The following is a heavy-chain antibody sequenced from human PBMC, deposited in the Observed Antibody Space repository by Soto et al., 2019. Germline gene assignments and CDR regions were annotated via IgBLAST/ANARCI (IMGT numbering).Heavy chain of an antibody. CDR1: GGSISSGGYY. V-gene: IGHV4-31*03. D-gene: IGHD3-22*01. CDR2: IYYSGST. Sequence: KPSETLSLTCTVSGGSISSGGYYWSWIRQHPGKGLEWVGYIYYSGSTYYNPSLKSRVTISVDTSKNQFSLKLSSVTAADTAVYYCARVKNYYDSSGKPAGTHTVYFDYWGQGTLVTVSS. J-gene: IGHJ4*02. CDR3: ARVKNYYDSSGKPAGTHTVYFDY.